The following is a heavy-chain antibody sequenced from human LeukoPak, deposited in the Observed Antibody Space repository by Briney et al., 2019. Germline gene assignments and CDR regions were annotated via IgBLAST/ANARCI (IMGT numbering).Heavy chain of an antibody. Sequence: PSETLSLTCTVSGGSISSYYWSWIRQPPGKGLEWIGYIYYSGSTNYNPSLKSRVTISVDTSKNQFSLKLSSVTAADTAVYYCAGAKGGPGSMDVWGQGTTVTVSS. CDR2: IYYSGST. D-gene: IGHD3-16*01. J-gene: IGHJ6*02. V-gene: IGHV4-59*01. CDR1: GGSISSYY. CDR3: AGAKGGPGSMDV.